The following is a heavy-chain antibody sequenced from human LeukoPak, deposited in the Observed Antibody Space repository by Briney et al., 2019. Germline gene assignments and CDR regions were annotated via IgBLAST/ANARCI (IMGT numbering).Heavy chain of an antibody. CDR2: MNPNSGNT. Sequence: GASVKVSCKASGYTFTSYDINWVRQATGQGLEWMGWMNPNSGNTGYAQKFQDRVTVTRNTSISTAYMELSSLRSGDTAVYYCATWRGWEFRFDPWGQGTLVTVSS. D-gene: IGHD1-1*01. V-gene: IGHV1-8*01. J-gene: IGHJ5*02. CDR1: GYTFTSYD. CDR3: ATWRGWEFRFDP.